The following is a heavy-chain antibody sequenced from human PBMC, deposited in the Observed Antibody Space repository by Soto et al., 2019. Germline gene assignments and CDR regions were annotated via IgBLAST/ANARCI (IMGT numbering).Heavy chain of an antibody. CDR1: GFTFSSYA. CDR2: ISGSGGST. Sequence: GGSLRLSCAASGFTFSSYAMSWVRQAPGKGLEWVSAISGSGGSTYYADSVKGRFTISRDNSKNTLYLQMNSLRAEDTAVYYCAKDRGEYSSSWLSYYMDVWGKGTTVTVSS. V-gene: IGHV3-23*01. CDR3: AKDRGEYSSSWLSYYMDV. D-gene: IGHD6-13*01. J-gene: IGHJ6*03.